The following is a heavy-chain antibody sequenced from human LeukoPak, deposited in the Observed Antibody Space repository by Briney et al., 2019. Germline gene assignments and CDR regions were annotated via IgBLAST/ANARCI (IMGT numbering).Heavy chain of an antibody. D-gene: IGHD3-22*01. CDR1: GFTFSSST. J-gene: IGHJ3*02. CDR3: AADGPADLFDGSEDPPRDAFEI. CDR2: IVVGSGNT. V-gene: IGHV1-58*02. Sequence: ASVKVSCKASGFTFSSSTMQWVRQARGQRLEWIGWIVVGSGNTNYAQKFQERVTISRDMSTSTAYMELSSLTSEDTAVFYCAADGPADLFDGSEDPPRDAFEIWGQGTMVTVSS.